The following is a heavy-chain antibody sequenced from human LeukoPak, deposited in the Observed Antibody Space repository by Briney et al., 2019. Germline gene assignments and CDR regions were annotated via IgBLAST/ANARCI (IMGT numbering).Heavy chain of an antibody. Sequence: GGSLRLSCAASGFTFSSYWMHWVRQAPGKGLVWVSRINGDGSSTTYADSVKGRFTISRDNAKNTLYLQMNSLSAEDTAVYYCAKPRTPMPTFFDSWGQGTLVTVSS. CDR3: AKPRTPMPTFFDS. CDR2: INGDGSST. D-gene: IGHD2/OR15-2a*01. V-gene: IGHV3-74*01. J-gene: IGHJ4*02. CDR1: GFTFSSYW.